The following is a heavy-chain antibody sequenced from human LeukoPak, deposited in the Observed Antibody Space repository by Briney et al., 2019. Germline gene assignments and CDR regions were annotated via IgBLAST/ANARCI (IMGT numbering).Heavy chain of an antibody. Sequence: GGSLRLSCAASGFTVSSNYMSWVRQAPGKGLEWVSVIYSGGSTYYADSVKGRFTISRDNSKNTLYLQMNSLRAEDTAVYYCARHHGGTTYYFDYWGQGTPVTVSS. CDR1: GFTVSSNY. V-gene: IGHV3-66*04. J-gene: IGHJ4*02. CDR3: ARHHGGTTYYFDY. CDR2: IYSGGST. D-gene: IGHD1-1*01.